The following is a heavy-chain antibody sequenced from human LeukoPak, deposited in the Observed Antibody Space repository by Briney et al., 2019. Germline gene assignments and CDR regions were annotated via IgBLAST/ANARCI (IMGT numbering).Heavy chain of an antibody. V-gene: IGHV4-34*01. J-gene: IGHJ4*02. Sequence: SSETLSLTCAVYGGSFSGYYWSWLRQPPGKGLEWIGEINHSGSTNYNPSLKSRVTISVDTSKNQFSLKLSSVTAADTAVYYCARGPDYGGNSERDYYFDYWGQGTLVTVSS. CDR3: ARGPDYGGNSERDYYFDY. D-gene: IGHD4-23*01. CDR2: INHSGST. CDR1: GGSFSGYY.